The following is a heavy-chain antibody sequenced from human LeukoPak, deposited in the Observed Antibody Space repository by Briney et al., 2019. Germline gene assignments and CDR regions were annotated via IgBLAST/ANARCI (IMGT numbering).Heavy chain of an antibody. CDR3: ANLVATGLDY. D-gene: IGHD3-10*01. CDR1: GFTFSSYA. CDR2: INSVGSST. Sequence: QTGGSLRLSCAASGFTFSSYAMSWVRQAPGGGGEWVSAINSVGSSTYYADSVKGRFTISRDNSKNTLDLQMKSLRAEDTALYYCANLVATGLDYWGQGTLVTVSS. V-gene: IGHV3-23*01. J-gene: IGHJ4*02.